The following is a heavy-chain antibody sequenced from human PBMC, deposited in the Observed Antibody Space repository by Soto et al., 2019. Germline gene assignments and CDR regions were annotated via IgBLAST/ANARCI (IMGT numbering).Heavy chain of an antibody. CDR2: IDPSDSYT. Sequence: GESLKISCKGSGYSFTSYWISWVRQMPGKGLEWMGRIDPSDSYTNYSPSFQGHVTISADKSISTAYLQWSSLKASDTAMYYCARREGYYDSSGFQSYYYGMDVWGQGTTV. CDR3: ARREGYYDSSGFQSYYYGMDV. D-gene: IGHD3-22*01. V-gene: IGHV5-10-1*01. CDR1: GYSFTSYW. J-gene: IGHJ6*02.